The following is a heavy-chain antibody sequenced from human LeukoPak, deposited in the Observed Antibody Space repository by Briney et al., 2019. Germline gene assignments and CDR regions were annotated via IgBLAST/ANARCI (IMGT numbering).Heavy chain of an antibody. Sequence: GGSLRLSCVASGFTFSSHHMNWVRQTPGKGLESVATIKPDGSEKYYVDSVKGRFTISRDNAKSSLYLQVNSLRAEDTGVYFCARMSSYCDYWGQGTLVIVS. CDR3: ARMSSYCDY. V-gene: IGHV3-7*01. CDR2: IKPDGSEK. J-gene: IGHJ4*02. CDR1: GFTFSSHH. D-gene: IGHD2-2*01.